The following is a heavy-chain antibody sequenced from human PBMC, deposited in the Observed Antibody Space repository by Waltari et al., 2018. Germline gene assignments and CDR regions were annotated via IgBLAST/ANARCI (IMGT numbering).Heavy chain of an antibody. CDR2: INPNSEDT. CDR3: ARDARYYYGMDV. Sequence: QVQLVPSGAEVKKPGASVKVSCKASGSTFTVYSMPWVRQAPGQGLEWMGWINPNSEDTKYAQKFQGRVTMTRDTSIRTAYMELSSLRSDDTAVYYCARDARYYYGMDVWGQGTTVTVSS. CDR1: GSTFTVYS. D-gene: IGHD1-20*01. V-gene: IGHV1-2*02. J-gene: IGHJ6*02.